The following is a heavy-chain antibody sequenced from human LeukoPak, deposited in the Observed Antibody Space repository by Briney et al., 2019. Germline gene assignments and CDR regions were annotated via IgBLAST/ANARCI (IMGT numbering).Heavy chain of an antibody. V-gene: IGHV4-59*01. CDR2: IYYSGST. Sequence: SETLSLTCTVSGGSISSYYWSWIRQPPGKGLEWIGYIYYSGSTNYNPSLKSRVTISVDTSKNQFSLKLSSVTAADTAVYYCARAVVVPAARPTDYYYYYMDVWGKGTTVTVSS. CDR3: ARAVVVPAARPTDYYYYYMDV. CDR1: GGSISSYY. J-gene: IGHJ6*03. D-gene: IGHD2-2*01.